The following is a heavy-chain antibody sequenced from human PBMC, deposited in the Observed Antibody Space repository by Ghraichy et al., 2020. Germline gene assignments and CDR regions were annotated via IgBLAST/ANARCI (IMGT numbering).Heavy chain of an antibody. CDR3: ATDSYSSSWTDYYYGMDV. V-gene: IGHV1-46*01. Sequence: ASVKVSCKASGYTFTSYYMHWVRQAPGQGLEWMGIINPSGGSTSYAQKFQGRVTMTRDTSTSTVYMELSSLRSEDTAVYYCATDSYSSSWTDYYYGMDVWGQGTTVTVSS. CDR1: GYTFTSYY. CDR2: INPSGGST. J-gene: IGHJ6*02. D-gene: IGHD6-13*01.